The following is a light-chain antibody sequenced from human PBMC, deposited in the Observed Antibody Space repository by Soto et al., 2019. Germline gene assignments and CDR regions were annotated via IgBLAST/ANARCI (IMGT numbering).Light chain of an antibody. CDR1: QSVFSTY. CDR2: GAS. J-gene: IGKJ1*01. Sequence: EIVLTQSPGTLSLSPGERGTLSCRASQSVFSTYLAWYQQKPGQAPRLLIYGASTRVTGIPARFSGNGSGTEFTLTISSLQSEDFAVYYCHQYNNWPPWTFGQGTKVDIK. CDR3: HQYNNWPPWT. V-gene: IGKV3D-15*01.